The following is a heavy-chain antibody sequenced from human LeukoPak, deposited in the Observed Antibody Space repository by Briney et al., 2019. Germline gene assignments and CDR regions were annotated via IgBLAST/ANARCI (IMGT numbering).Heavy chain of an antibody. CDR3: AKYGPGFGVVIEYFMDV. Sequence: PGGSLRLSCAASGFDFTAYGMSWVRQAPGKGLEWVSGISASGLDTYYADSVTGRFTISRDNSKSTVHLLMNSLRAEDSAMYYCAKYGPGFGVVIEYFMDVWGKGTRVTVSS. CDR1: GFDFTAYG. D-gene: IGHD3-3*01. CDR2: ISASGLDT. J-gene: IGHJ6*03. V-gene: IGHV3-23*01.